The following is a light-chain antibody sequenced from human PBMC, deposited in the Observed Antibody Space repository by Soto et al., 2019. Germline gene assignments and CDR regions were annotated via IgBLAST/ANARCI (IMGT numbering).Light chain of an antibody. J-gene: IGLJ1*01. CDR3: SSYTSSSTRV. CDR1: SSDVGGYNY. Sequence: QSVLTQPASVSGSPGQLITISCTGTSSDVGGYNYVSWYQQHPGKAPKLMIYEVSNRPSGVSNRFSGSKSGNTASLTISGLQAEDEADYYCSSYTSSSTRVFGTGTKLTVL. V-gene: IGLV2-14*01. CDR2: EVS.